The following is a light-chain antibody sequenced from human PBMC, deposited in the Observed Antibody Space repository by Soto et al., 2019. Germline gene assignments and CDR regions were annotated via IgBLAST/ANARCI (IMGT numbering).Light chain of an antibody. CDR1: QSSSSW. J-gene: IGKJ1*01. CDR3: QQANSFPWT. Sequence: IKMYVSPSTLSATKKKRVTTIWRASQSSSSWLAWYQQKPGKAPKLLIYKASSLESGVPSRFSGSGSGTDFTLTISSLQPEDFATYYCQQANSFPWTFGQGTKV. V-gene: IGKV1-5*03. CDR2: KAS.